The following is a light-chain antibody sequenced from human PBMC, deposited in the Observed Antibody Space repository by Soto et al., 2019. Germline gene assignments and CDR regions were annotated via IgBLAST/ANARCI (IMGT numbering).Light chain of an antibody. CDR2: RND. J-gene: IGLJ1*01. V-gene: IGLV1-47*01. Sequence: QSALPQPPSASGTPGQRVTISCSTSNSRSGSNYVYWYQQLPRTSPKLLIYRNDQRPSGVPDRFSGSKSGTSASLAISGLRSEDEADYYCAKWDDSLRVYVFGTGTKVTVL. CDR1: NSRSGSNY. CDR3: AKWDDSLRVYV.